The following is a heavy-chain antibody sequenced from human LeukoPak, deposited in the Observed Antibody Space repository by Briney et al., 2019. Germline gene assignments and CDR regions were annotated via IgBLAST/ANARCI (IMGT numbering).Heavy chain of an antibody. D-gene: IGHD3-10*01. Sequence: PGESLRLSCAASGFTFSSYAMSWVRQAPGKGLEWVSGISGSGGSTYYADSVKGRFTLSRDNSKNTLYLQVKSLRAEDTAVYYCAREVREYSYGSGTTDWGRGTLVTVSS. V-gene: IGHV3-23*01. CDR3: AREVREYSYGSGTTD. CDR1: GFTFSSYA. CDR2: ISGSGGST. J-gene: IGHJ4*02.